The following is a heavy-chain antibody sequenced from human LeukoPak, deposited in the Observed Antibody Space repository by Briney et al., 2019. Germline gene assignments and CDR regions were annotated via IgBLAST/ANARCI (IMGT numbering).Heavy chain of an antibody. J-gene: IGHJ4*02. CDR3: ARGVYGSGRQ. Sequence: PSETLSLTCTVSGGSISSYYWSWIRQPPGKGLEWIGYIYYSGSTNYNPSLKSRVTISVDTSKNQFSLKLSSVTAADTAVYYCARGVYGSGRQWGQGTLVTVSS. D-gene: IGHD3-10*01. CDR1: GGSISSYY. V-gene: IGHV4-59*01. CDR2: IYYSGST.